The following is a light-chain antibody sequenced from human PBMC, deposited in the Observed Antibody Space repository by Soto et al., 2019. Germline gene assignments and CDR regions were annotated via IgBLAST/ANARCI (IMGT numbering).Light chain of an antibody. CDR2: DAS. CDR3: QQYNSSLT. J-gene: IGKJ1*01. Sequence: DIQMTQSPSTLSASVGDRVTITCRASQSISSWLAWYQQKPGKAPKLLIYDASSVESGVPSRFSGSRSGTEFTLSISSLQPDDFATYYCQQYNSSLTFGQGTKVEIK. V-gene: IGKV1-5*01. CDR1: QSISSW.